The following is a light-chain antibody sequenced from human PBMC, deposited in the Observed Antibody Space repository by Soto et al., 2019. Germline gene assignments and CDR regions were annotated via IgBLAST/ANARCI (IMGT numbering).Light chain of an antibody. Sequence: DIQMTQSPSSLSASVGDRVTITCRASQSMSTYLNWFQQKPGKAPKVLIYGASSLQSGVPSRFSGSGSWTDFTLPISSLQPEDVATYYCQQRYNTPLTFGGGTKVEIK. CDR2: GAS. J-gene: IGKJ4*01. CDR1: QSMSTY. CDR3: QQRYNTPLT. V-gene: IGKV1-39*01.